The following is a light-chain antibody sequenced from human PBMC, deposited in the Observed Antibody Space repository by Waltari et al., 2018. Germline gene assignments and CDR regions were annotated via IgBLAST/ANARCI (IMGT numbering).Light chain of an antibody. CDR1: SNIVGAYNL. J-gene: IGLJ3*02. V-gene: IGLV2-23*02. Sequence: QSALPQPVSVSGSPGQSVPISCTGTSNIVGAYNLVPWFQHHPDHAPKLLISYVSKRPSGVSNRFSGSKSGNTASLTISGLQTEDEADYYCCSYSTGGSWMFGGGTKLTVL. CDR3: CSYSTGGSWM. CDR2: YVS.